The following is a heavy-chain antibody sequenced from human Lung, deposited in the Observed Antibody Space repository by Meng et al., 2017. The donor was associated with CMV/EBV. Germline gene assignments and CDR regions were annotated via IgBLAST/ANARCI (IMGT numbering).Heavy chain of an antibody. CDR1: GDSISTYY. V-gene: IGHV4-59*01. Sequence: LXCTVSGDSISTYYWNWLRQSPGKGLEWIGYNSDSGSTNYNPSLKSRVAFSLDTSKNQFSLKLSSVTAADTAVYYCARFDIDVEGYYGMDVWGQGTTVTVSS. CDR2: NSDSGST. J-gene: IGHJ6*02. CDR3: ARFDIDVEGYYGMDV. D-gene: IGHD5-12*01.